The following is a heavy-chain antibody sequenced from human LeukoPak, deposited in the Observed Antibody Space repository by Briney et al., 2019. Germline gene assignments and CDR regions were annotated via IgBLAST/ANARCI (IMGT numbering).Heavy chain of an antibody. Sequence: ASVKVSCKVSGYSLSQLSMHWVRQSPGKELEWMGGFDPQEGETVYAQKFQGRVTLTEDTSTDTAYMELTSLTSDDAAVYFCTTSRISREVKDYWGQGTLVTVSS. J-gene: IGHJ4*02. CDR1: GYSLSQLS. D-gene: IGHD5/OR15-5a*01. V-gene: IGHV1-24*01. CDR3: TTSRISREVKDY. CDR2: FDPQEGET.